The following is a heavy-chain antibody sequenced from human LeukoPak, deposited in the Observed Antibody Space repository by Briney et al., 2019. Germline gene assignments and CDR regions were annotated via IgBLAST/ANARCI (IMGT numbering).Heavy chain of an antibody. V-gene: IGHV3-9*01. D-gene: IGHD3-10*01. CDR1: GFNFDRYA. CDR3: AKGSMVRGVPFDY. CDR2: ISWNSGSI. Sequence: GGSLRLSCAASGFNFDRYAMFWVRQAPGKGLEWVSGISWNSGSIGYADSVKGRFTISRDNAKNSLYLQMNSLRAEDTALYYCAKGSMVRGVPFDYWGQGTLVTVSS. J-gene: IGHJ4*02.